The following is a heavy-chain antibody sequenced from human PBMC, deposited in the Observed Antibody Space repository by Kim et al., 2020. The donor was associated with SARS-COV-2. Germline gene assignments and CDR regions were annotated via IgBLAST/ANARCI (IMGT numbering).Heavy chain of an antibody. D-gene: IGHD3-22*01. CDR1: GFTFSAYN. Sequence: GGSLRISCAASGFTFSAYNMNWVRQAPGKGLEWIAFITTSSGILYYADSVRGRFTVSRDNAKKSVYLQMDSLREDDTAIYFCTREGGGRAYFGAFDVWG. CDR3: TREGGGRAYFGAFDV. V-gene: IGHV3-48*02. CDR2: ITTSSGIL. J-gene: IGHJ6*02.